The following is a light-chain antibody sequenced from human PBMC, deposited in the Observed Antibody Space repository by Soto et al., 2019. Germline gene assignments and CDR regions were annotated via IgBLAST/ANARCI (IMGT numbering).Light chain of an antibody. J-gene: IGKJ1*01. CDR3: QQYNSYPWT. CDR2: AVS. V-gene: IGKV1-39*01. CDR1: QSISTY. Sequence: DIQMTQSPSSLSASVGDRVTITCRASQSISTYLNWYQHKPGKAPKVLIYAVSSLQSGVPSRFSGSGSGTDFTLTITSLQPDDFATYYCQQYNSYPWTFGQGTKVEIK.